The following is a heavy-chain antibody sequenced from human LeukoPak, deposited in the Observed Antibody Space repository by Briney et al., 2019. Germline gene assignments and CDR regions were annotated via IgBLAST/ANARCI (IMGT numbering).Heavy chain of an antibody. CDR1: GGSISSGGYY. D-gene: IGHD3-16*01. J-gene: IGHJ4*02. V-gene: IGHV4-30-2*05. CDR2: IYHSGST. Sequence: PSETLSLTCTVSGGSISSGGYYWSWIRQPPGKGLEWIGYIYHSGSTYYNPSLKSRVTISVDTSKNQFSLKLSSVTAADTAVYYGARAPAGWGSGGPFDYWGQEPLAPVSS. CDR3: ARAPAGWGSGGPFDY.